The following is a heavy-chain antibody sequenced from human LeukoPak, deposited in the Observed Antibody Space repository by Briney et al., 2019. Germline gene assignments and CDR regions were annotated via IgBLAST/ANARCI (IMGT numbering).Heavy chain of an antibody. CDR1: GFIFSDTA. CDR3: AREAPRYGGSYGIDH. J-gene: IGHJ4*02. CDR2: ISADGNGR. V-gene: IGHV3-23*01. D-gene: IGHD1-26*01. Sequence: GGSLRLSCAASGFIFSDTAMSWVRWAPGKGLEWVSAISADGNGRFYTDSVKGRFTISRDNSKNTLNLQMNSLRAEDTAVYYCAREAPRYGGSYGIDHWGQGTLVTVSS.